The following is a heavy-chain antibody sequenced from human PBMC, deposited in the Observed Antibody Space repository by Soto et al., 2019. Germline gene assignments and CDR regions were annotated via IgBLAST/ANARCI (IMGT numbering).Heavy chain of an antibody. D-gene: IGHD4-17*01. CDR3: ARGKVVTTPLTDYYYYGMDV. CDR1: GDSVSSNSAA. Sequence: SQTLSLTXVISGDSVSSNSAAWNWIRQSPSRGLEWLGRTYYRSKWYHDYAVSVKSRITINPDTSKNQFSLQMNSLRAEDTAVYYCARGKVVTTPLTDYYYYGMDVWGQGTTVTVSS. CDR2: TYYRSKWYH. V-gene: IGHV6-1*01. J-gene: IGHJ6*02.